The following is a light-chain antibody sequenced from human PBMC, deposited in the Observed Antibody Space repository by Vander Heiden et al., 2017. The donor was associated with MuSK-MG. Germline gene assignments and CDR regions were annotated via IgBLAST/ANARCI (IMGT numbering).Light chain of an antibody. Sequence: QSVLTQPPSASVTPGQRVTISCSGSSSNIGSNYVYWYQQLPGTAPKLLIYRNNQRPSGVPDRFSGSKSGTSASLAISGLWSEDEADYYCAAWDDSLSGPVFGGGTKLTVL. CDR1: SSNIGSNY. CDR3: AAWDDSLSGPV. CDR2: RNN. J-gene: IGLJ3*02. V-gene: IGLV1-47*03.